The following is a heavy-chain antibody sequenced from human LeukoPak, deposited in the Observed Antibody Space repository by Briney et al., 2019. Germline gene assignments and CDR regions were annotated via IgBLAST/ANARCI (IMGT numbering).Heavy chain of an antibody. Sequence: GGSLRLPCAASGFTFDDYAMHWVRQAPGKGLEWVSGISWNSGSIGYADSVKGRFTISRDNAKNSLYLQMNSLRAEDTALYYCAKDMSRQQLVLFDYWGQGTLVTVSS. CDR3: AKDMSRQQLVLFDY. D-gene: IGHD6-13*01. CDR1: GFTFDDYA. J-gene: IGHJ4*02. CDR2: ISWNSGSI. V-gene: IGHV3-9*01.